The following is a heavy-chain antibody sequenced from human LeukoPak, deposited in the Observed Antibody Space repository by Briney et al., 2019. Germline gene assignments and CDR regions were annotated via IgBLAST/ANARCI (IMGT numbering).Heavy chain of an antibody. V-gene: IGHV4-39*01. CDR3: AATPWSGYYQSPLGYFDY. D-gene: IGHD3-3*01. CDR2: IYYSGST. Sequence: SETLSLTCTVSGGSISSGSYYWGWIRQPPGKGLEWIGSIYYSGSTYYNPSLKSRVTISVDTSKNQFSLKLSSVTAADTAVYYCAATPWSGYYQSPLGYFDYWGQGTLVTVSS. CDR1: GGSISSGSYY. J-gene: IGHJ4*02.